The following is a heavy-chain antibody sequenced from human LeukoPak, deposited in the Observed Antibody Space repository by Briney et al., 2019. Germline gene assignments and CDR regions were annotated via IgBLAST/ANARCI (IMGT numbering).Heavy chain of an antibody. CDR1: GASISSGGYY. CDR3: ARDCSSTTCPKLDY. V-gene: IGHV4-31*03. CDR2: IYYSGSTS. Sequence: SQTLSLTCTVSGASISSGGYYRSWVRQHPGKGLEWIGYIYYSGSTSYYNPSLKSRVTISVDTSKNQFSLRLSSATAADTAVYYCARDCSSTTCPKLDYWGQGTLVTVSS. J-gene: IGHJ4*02. D-gene: IGHD2-2*01.